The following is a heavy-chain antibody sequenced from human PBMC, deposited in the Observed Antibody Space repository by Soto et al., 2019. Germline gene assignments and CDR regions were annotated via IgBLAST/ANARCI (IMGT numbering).Heavy chain of an antibody. J-gene: IGHJ5*02. CDR1: GGSISSYY. CDR2: IYYIGST. V-gene: IGHV4-59*01. Sequence: PSETLSLTCSVSGGSISSYYWIWIRQPPGKGLEWIGYIYYIGSTNYNPSLKSRVTISVDTSKNQFSLKLSSVTAADTAVYYCARGLRRQLLNWFDPWGQGTLVTVSS. CDR3: ARGLRRQLLNWFDP. D-gene: IGHD2-2*01.